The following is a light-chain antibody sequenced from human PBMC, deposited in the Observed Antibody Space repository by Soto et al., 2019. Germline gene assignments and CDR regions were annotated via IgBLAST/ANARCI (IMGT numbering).Light chain of an antibody. CDR3: HQRSDWPPLT. Sequence: EIVLTQSPATLSLSPGERATLSCKASQSVSRYLAWYQQKSGQAPRLLIYDASNRATGIPARFSGSGSVTAFTLTISSLEPEDFAVYYCHQRSDWPPLTFGGGTEVEIK. J-gene: IGKJ4*01. CDR2: DAS. V-gene: IGKV3-11*01. CDR1: QSVSRY.